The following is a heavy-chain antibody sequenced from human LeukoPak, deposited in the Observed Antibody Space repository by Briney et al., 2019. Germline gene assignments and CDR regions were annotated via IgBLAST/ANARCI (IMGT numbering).Heavy chain of an antibody. Sequence: GGSLRLSCAASGFTFSAYSMHWVRQAPGKGLEWVSSISGSSNYIYYADSVKGRFTISSDNAKNSLFLQLNSLRAEDTAVYYCARGPSGYHNTGGQGTLVAVSS. J-gene: IGHJ4*02. V-gene: IGHV3-21*01. CDR1: GFTFSAYS. CDR3: ARGPSGYHNT. D-gene: IGHD5-12*01. CDR2: ISGSSNYI.